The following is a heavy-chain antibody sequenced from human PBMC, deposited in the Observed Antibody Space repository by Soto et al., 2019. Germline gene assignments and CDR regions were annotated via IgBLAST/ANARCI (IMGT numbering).Heavy chain of an antibody. CDR3: ARVTYDILTGYQGDAFDI. CDR1: GFTFSSYS. CDR2: ISSSSSYI. J-gene: IGHJ3*02. D-gene: IGHD3-9*01. V-gene: IGHV3-21*01. Sequence: SLRLSCAASGFTFSSYSMNWVRQAPGKGLEWVSSISSSSSYIYYADSVKGRFTISRDNAKNSLYLQMNSLRAEDTAVYYCARVTYDILTGYQGDAFDIWGQGTMVTVSS.